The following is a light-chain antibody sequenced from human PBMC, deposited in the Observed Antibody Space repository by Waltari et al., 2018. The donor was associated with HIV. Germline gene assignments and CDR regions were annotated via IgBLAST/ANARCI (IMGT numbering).Light chain of an antibody. CDR1: QSVSNN. V-gene: IGKV1-39*01. CDR2: DAS. J-gene: IGKJ3*01. CDR3: QQSYSAPLT. Sequence: DIQMTQSPASLSASVGDRVTITCRASQSVSNNLNWYQQKPGKAPNLLIYDASSLQSGVPSRFSGSGSVTDFTLTISSLQPEDFASYYCQQSYSAPLTFGPGTKVDIK.